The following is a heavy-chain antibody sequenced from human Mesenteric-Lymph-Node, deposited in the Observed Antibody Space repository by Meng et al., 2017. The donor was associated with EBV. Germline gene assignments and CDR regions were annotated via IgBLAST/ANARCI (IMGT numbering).Heavy chain of an antibody. CDR3: ARGLGGSRNYYFDY. J-gene: IGHJ4*02. Sequence: VDLHVSCLRLGSLSPTLPLACSFSGGAITTGDWWGRLRQPPGKGLEWIGQVYHRGSSSYNPSLKSRATISVDNSNYQFSLRLTSVTAADTAVYYGARGLGGSRNYYFDYWGQGTLVTVSS. CDR2: VYHRGSS. D-gene: IGHD3-10*01. V-gene: IGHV4-4*02. CDR1: GGAITTGDW.